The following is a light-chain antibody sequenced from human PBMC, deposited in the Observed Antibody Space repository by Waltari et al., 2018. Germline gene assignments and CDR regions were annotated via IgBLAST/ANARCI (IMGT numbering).Light chain of an antibody. CDR2: WAS. CDR1: QRVFYSSNNKNY. V-gene: IGKV4-1*01. Sequence: DIVITQSPDPLAVSLDEKATINCQSSQRVFYSSNNKNYLAWYQQKPGQPPRLLIDWASTRESGVPDRFSGSGSGTDFTLTISSLQAEDVALYYCQQYYSTPQAFGQGTKVEI. CDR3: QQYYSTPQA. J-gene: IGKJ1*01.